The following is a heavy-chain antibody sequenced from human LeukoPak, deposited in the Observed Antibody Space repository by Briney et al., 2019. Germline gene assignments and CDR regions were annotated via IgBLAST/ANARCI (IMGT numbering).Heavy chain of an antibody. V-gene: IGHV4-34*01. D-gene: IGHD3-16*02. CDR2: INHSGST. CDR3: ARGGRDDYVWGSYRYTPGYYGMDV. CDR1: GGSFSGYY. Sequence: SETLSLACAVYGGSFSGYYWSWIRQPPGKGLEWIGEINHSGSTNYNPSLKSRVTISVDTSKNQFSLKLSSVTAADTAVYYCARGGRDDYVWGSYRYTPGYYGMDVWGQGTTVTVSS. J-gene: IGHJ6*02.